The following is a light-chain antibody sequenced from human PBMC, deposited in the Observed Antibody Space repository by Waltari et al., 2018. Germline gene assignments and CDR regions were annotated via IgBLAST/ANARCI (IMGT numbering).Light chain of an antibody. Sequence: DIQMTQSPSSLSASVGDRVTITCRASQGISSYSNWYQQKPGKAPKALIYYSNRLEGGVPSRFSGSGSGTQFTLTISGLQPEDIATYYCQQYNSLPVTFGGGTKVGMK. V-gene: IGKV1-16*01. CDR2: YSN. J-gene: IGKJ4*01. CDR3: QQYNSLPVT. CDR1: QGISSY.